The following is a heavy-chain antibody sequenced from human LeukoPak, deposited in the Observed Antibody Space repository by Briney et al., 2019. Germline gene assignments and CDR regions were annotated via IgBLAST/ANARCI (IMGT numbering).Heavy chain of an antibody. V-gene: IGHV5-51*01. CDR3: ARWLGYCSSTSCYQPFDY. D-gene: IGHD2-2*01. CDR2: IYPGDSDA. J-gene: IGHJ4*02. CDR1: AYRFTSYW. Sequence: GATVKISGEGSAYRFTSYWSGWARQLKRKGLEWMGIIYPGDSDARYSPSFQGQVTISADKSISTAYLHWSSLKASDTAMYYCARWLGYCSSTSCYQPFDYWGQGTLVTVSS.